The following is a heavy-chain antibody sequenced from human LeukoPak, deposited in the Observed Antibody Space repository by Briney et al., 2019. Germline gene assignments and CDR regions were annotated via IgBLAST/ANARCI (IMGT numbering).Heavy chain of an antibody. V-gene: IGHV3-53*01. CDR3: ARSYCSSTGCPDAFDI. Sequence: GSLRLSCAASGFTVSSNYMNWVRQAPGKGLKWVSVIYTGGSTYYADSVRGRFTISRDKSKNTLYLQMNSLGAEDTAVYFCARSYCSSTGCPDAFDIWGQGTMVTVSS. CDR1: GFTVSSNY. D-gene: IGHD2-2*01. J-gene: IGHJ3*02. CDR2: IYTGGST.